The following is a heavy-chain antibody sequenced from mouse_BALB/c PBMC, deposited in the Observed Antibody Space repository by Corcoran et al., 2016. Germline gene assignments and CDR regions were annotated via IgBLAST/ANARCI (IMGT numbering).Heavy chain of an antibody. D-gene: IGHD1-1*01. CDR3: SRGSTTFFYY. V-gene: IGHV9-3-1*01. CDR2: INTYTGEP. J-gene: IGHJ2*01. CDR1: GYTFTNYG. Sequence: QIQLVQSGPELKKPGETVKISCKASGYTFTNYGMNWVKQAPGKGLKWMGWINTYTGEPTYADDFKGRFAFSLETSASTAYLQINNLKNEDTATYFCSRGSTTFFYYWGQGTTLTVSA.